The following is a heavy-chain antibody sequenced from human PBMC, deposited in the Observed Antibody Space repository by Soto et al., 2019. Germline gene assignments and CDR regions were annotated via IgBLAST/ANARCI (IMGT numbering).Heavy chain of an antibody. J-gene: IGHJ6*02. Sequence: ASVKVSCEASGYTFTGYYMHWVRQAPGQGLEWMGWINPNSGGTNYAQKFQGWVTMTRDTSISTAYMELSRLRSDDTAVYYCARAPGGVVVPAAHYYYYGMDVWGQGTTVTVSS. CDR1: GYTFTGYY. D-gene: IGHD2-2*01. CDR3: ARAPGGVVVPAAHYYYYGMDV. CDR2: INPNSGGT. V-gene: IGHV1-2*04.